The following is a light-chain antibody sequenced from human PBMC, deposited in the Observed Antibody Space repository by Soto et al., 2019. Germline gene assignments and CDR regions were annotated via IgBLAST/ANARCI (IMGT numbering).Light chain of an antibody. CDR2: GAS. CDR3: QQSYSTPPFT. CDR1: QSISSY. J-gene: IGKJ3*01. Sequence: IQMTQSPSSLSASVGDRVTITCRASQSISSYLNWYQQKTGKAPQLLIYGASSLQSGVPSRFSRSGAGTDFTLTISRRQPEDCATYYCQQSYSTPPFTFGPGTKVDIK. V-gene: IGKV1-39*01.